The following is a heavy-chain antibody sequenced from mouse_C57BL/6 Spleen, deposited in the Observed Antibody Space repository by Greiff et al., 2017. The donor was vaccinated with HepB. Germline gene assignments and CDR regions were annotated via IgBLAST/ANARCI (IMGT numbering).Heavy chain of an antibody. V-gene: IGHV7-3*01. CDR2: IRNKANGYTT. CDR1: GFTFTDYY. Sequence: EVNVVESGGGLVQPGGSLSLSCAASGFTFTDYYMSWVRQPPGKALEWLGFIRNKANGYTTEYSATVKGRFTISRDNSQCILYLQMNALRAEDGATYYCARDEDYYAMDYWGQGTSVTVSS. CDR3: ARDEDYYAMDY. J-gene: IGHJ4*01.